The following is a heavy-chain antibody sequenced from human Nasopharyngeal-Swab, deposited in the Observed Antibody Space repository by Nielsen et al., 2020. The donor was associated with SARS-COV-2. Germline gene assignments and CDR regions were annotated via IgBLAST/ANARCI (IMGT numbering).Heavy chain of an antibody. Sequence: GESLKISCTASGFTFSAYWMYWVRQAPGKGLVWVSRINSDGSNTAYADSVKGRFSISRDNAKNTVYLQMNSLRAEDTAVYYCAREASSWLPFDYWGQGTLVTVSS. J-gene: IGHJ4*02. CDR3: AREASSWLPFDY. CDR2: INSDGSNT. D-gene: IGHD6-13*01. CDR1: GFTFSAYW. V-gene: IGHV3-74*01.